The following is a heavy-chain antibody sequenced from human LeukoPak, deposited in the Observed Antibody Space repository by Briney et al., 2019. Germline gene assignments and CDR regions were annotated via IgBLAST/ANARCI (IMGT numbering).Heavy chain of an antibody. V-gene: IGHV1-2*02. CDR3: ARDISATGDYFDP. CDR2: INPHSGGT. D-gene: IGHD7-27*01. J-gene: IGHJ5*02. CDR1: GYTFTGYY. Sequence: ASVKVSCTASGYTFTGYYIQWVRQAPGQGLEWMGWINPHSGGTNYAQEFQGRVTMTRDTSISTAYMELRSLRSDDTAVYYCARDISATGDYFDPWGQGTLVTVSS.